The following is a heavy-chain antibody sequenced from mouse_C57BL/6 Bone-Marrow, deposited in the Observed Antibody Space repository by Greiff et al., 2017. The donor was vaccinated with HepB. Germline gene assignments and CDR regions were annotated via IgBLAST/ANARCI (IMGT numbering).Heavy chain of an antibody. CDR1: GYTFTSYG. V-gene: IGHV1-81*01. Sequence: QVQLKESGAELARPGASVKLSCKASGYTFTSYGISWVKQRTGQGLEWIGEIYPRSGNTYYNEKFKGKATLTADKSSSTAYMELRSLTSEDSAVYFCARDYYGNSAWFAYWGQGTLVTVSA. CDR2: IYPRSGNT. J-gene: IGHJ3*01. D-gene: IGHD2-1*01. CDR3: ARDYYGNSAWFAY.